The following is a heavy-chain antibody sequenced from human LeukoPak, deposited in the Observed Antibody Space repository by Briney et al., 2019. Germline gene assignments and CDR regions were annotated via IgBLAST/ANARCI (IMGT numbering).Heavy chain of an antibody. V-gene: IGHV3-7*03. CDR1: GFTFSSYW. D-gene: IGHD2-2*01. J-gene: IGHJ4*02. Sequence: GGSLRLSCAAYGFTFSSYWMSWVRQAPGKGLEWVANKKQDGSEEYYVDSVKGRFTISRDNAKNSLYLQMNSLRAEDTAVYYCATLGVPAAPYYFDYWGQGTLVTVSS. CDR2: KKQDGSEE. CDR3: ATLGVPAAPYYFDY.